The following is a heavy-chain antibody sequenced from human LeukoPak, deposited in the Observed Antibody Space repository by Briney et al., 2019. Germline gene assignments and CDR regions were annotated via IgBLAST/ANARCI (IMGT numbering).Heavy chain of an antibody. J-gene: IGHJ3*02. V-gene: IGHV3-11*01. CDR3: ARDYGGSRMATIGNAFDI. CDR2: ISSSGSTI. D-gene: IGHD5-24*01. CDR1: GFTFSDYY. Sequence: GGSLRLSCAASGFTFSDYYMSWIRQAPGKGLEWVSYISSSGSTIYYADSVKGRFTISRDNAKNSLYLQMNSLRAEDTAVYYCARDYGGSRMATIGNAFDIWGQGTMVTVSS.